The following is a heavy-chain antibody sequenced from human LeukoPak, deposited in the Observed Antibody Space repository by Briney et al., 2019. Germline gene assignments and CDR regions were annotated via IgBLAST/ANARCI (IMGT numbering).Heavy chain of an antibody. D-gene: IGHD5-18*01. V-gene: IGHV3-23*01. CDR1: GFTFSTYA. CDR2: ISGRDGYT. J-gene: IGHJ3*02. Sequence: GGSLRLSCAASGFTFSTYAMSWVRQAPGKGLEWVSIISGRDGYTHYADAVKGRSTISRDNSKNTLYLQMNSLRAEDTAVYYCAKDQVTGGYNYGYGTFDILGQGTMVTVSS. CDR3: AKDQVTGGYNYGYGTFDI.